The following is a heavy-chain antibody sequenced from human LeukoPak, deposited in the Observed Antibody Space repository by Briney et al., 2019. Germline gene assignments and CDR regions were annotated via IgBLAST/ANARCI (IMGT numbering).Heavy chain of an antibody. J-gene: IGHJ6*02. Sequence: PSETLSLTCAVSGGSITSYYWSWIRQPPGKGLEWIGYIYYSGSTNSNPSLKSRVTMSVDTSKSQFSQKLSSVTATDTAVYYCARHYHFGMDVWGQGTTVTVSS. CDR2: IYYSGST. CDR3: ARHYHFGMDV. V-gene: IGHV4-59*08. CDR1: GGSITSYY.